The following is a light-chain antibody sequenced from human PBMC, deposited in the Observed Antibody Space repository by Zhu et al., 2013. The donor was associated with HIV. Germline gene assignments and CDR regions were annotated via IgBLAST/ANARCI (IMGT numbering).Light chain of an antibody. V-gene: IGLV2-8*01. Sequence: QSVLTQPPSVSGTPGQRVTISCTGTSSDVGGYNYVSWYQQHPGKAPKLMIYEVTKRPSAVPDRFSGSKSGNMASLTVSGLQAEDEADYYCSSYAGNNNYVFGSGTKVTVL. CDR1: SSDVGGYNY. J-gene: IGLJ1*01. CDR3: SSYAGNNNYV. CDR2: EVT.